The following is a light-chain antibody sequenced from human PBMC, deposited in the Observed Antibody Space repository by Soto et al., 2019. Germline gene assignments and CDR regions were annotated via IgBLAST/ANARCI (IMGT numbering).Light chain of an antibody. V-gene: IGLV2-14*01. CDR2: EVN. J-gene: IGLJ3*02. CDR1: SSDVGAYNY. Sequence: ALTQPASVSGSPGQSITISCTGTSSDVGAYNYVSWYQQNPGKAPKLMIYEVNNRPSGASNRFSGSKSGNTASLTISGLQAEDEADYYCTSYTNTNTWVFGGGTKLTVL. CDR3: TSYTNTNTWV.